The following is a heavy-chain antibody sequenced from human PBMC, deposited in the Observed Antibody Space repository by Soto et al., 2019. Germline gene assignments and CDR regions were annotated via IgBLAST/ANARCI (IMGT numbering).Heavy chain of an antibody. V-gene: IGHV1-69*13. CDR2: IIPIFGTA. CDR3: AMYYYDSSGYGY. CDR1: GGTFSSYA. J-gene: IGHJ4*02. Sequence: SVKVSCKASGGTFSSYAISWVRQAPGQGLEWMGGIIPIFGTANYAQKFQGRVTITADESTSTAYMELSSLRSEDTAVYYCAMYYYDSSGYGYWGQGTPGTVSS. D-gene: IGHD3-22*01.